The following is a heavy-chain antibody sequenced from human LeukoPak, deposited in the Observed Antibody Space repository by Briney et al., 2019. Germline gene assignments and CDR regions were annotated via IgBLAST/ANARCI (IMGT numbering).Heavy chain of an antibody. CDR1: GYTFINFY. J-gene: IGHJ4*02. V-gene: IGHV1-46*01. CDR2: INPSGGST. Sequence: ASVKVSCKASGYTFINFYIHWVRQAPGQGLEWMGIINPSGGSTSYAQKFQGRVTMTRDTSTSTVYMELSSLRSEDTAVYYCARGTGIAVAGIHGFDYWGQGTLVTVSS. CDR3: ARGTGIAVAGIHGFDY. D-gene: IGHD6-19*01.